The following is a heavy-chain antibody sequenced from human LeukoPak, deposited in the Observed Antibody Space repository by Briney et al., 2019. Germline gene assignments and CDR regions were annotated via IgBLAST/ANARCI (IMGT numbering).Heavy chain of an antibody. CDR2: IGTAGDT. Sequence: GGSLRLSCAASGFTFSSYDMHWVRQATGKGLEWVSAIGTAGDTYYPGSVKGRFTISRENAKNSLYLQMNSLRAGDTAVYYCARGPGDYYFDYWGQGTLVTVSS. CDR1: GFTFSSYD. V-gene: IGHV3-13*01. CDR3: ARGPGDYYFDY. D-gene: IGHD2-21*01. J-gene: IGHJ4*02.